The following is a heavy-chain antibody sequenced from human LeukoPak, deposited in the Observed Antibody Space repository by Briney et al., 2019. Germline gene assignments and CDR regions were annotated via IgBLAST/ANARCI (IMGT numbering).Heavy chain of an antibody. Sequence: GASVKVSCKASGYTFTSYGISWVRQAPGQGLEWMGWMNPNSGNTGYAQKFQGRVTMTRNTSISTAYMELSSLRSEDTAVYYCARSVAGTLDYWGQGTLVTVSS. CDR1: GYTFTSYG. D-gene: IGHD6-19*01. V-gene: IGHV1-8*02. J-gene: IGHJ4*02. CDR3: ARSVAGTLDY. CDR2: MNPNSGNT.